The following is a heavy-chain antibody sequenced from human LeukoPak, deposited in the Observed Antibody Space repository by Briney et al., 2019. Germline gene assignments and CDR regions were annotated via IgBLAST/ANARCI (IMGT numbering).Heavy chain of an antibody. J-gene: IGHJ4*02. V-gene: IGHV4-4*02. Sequence: SETLSLTCSVSGDSISTNEWWSWVRQPPGKGLEWIGEVFHSGSTNYNPSLKSRVTISIDKSKNQFSLEVTSVTAADTAIYYCARDLAVAGTNYFDFWGQGVLVTVSS. CDR1: GDSISTNEW. CDR2: VFHSGST. D-gene: IGHD6-19*01. CDR3: ARDLAVAGTNYFDF.